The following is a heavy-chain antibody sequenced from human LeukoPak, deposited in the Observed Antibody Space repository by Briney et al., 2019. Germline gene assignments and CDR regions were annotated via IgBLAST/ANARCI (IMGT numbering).Heavy chain of an antibody. J-gene: IGHJ5*02. Sequence: GGALRLSCAASVFTFSSYSMNWVRQAPGKGLEWGSSISSSSSYIYYADSVKGRVTISRDNAKNSLYLQMNSLRAEDTAVYYYARGGKWSPRDRFDPWGQGTLVTVSS. CDR2: ISSSSSYI. V-gene: IGHV3-21*01. D-gene: IGHD2-8*01. CDR3: ARGGKWSPRDRFDP. CDR1: VFTFSSYS.